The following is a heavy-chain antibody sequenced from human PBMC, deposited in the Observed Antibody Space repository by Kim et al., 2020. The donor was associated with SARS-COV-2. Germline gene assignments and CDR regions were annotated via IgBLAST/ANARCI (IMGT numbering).Heavy chain of an antibody. Sequence: GGSLRLSCAASGFTFSSYEMNWVRQAPGKGLEWVSYISSSGSTIYYADSVKGRFTISRDNAKNSLYLQMNSLRAEDTAVYYCARDGGWNDVWGYYYYYGMDVWGQGTTVTVSS. V-gene: IGHV3-48*03. D-gene: IGHD1-1*01. CDR1: GFTFSSYE. J-gene: IGHJ6*02. CDR2: ISSSGSTI. CDR3: ARDGGWNDVWGYYYYYGMDV.